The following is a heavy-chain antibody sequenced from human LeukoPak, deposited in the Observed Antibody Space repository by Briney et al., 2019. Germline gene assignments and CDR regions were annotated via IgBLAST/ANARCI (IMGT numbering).Heavy chain of an antibody. Sequence: ASVKVSCKASGGTFSSYAISWVRQAPGQGLEWMGGIIPIFGTANYAQQFQGRVTITADESTSTAYMELSSLRSEDTAVYYCARVGYYYYYMDVWGKGTTVTVSS. CDR3: ARVGYYYYYMDV. V-gene: IGHV1-69*13. CDR2: IIPIFGTA. CDR1: GGTFSSYA. J-gene: IGHJ6*03.